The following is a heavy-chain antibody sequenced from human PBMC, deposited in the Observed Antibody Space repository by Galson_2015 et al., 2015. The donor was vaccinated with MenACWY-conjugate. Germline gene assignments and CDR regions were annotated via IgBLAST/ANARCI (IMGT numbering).Heavy chain of an antibody. CDR2: ITGSDGRT. CDR1: GFTFSSCA. J-gene: IGHJ4*02. V-gene: IGHV3-23*01. CDR3: AGGLGTGSFSELDS. D-gene: IGHD1-26*01. Sequence: SLRLSCAASGFTFSSCAMSWVRQAPGKGLEWVSGITGSDGRTFHAASVKGRFTISRDNSKNTVYLQMNSLRAEDTAVYFCAGGLGTGSFSELDSWGQEILVTVSS.